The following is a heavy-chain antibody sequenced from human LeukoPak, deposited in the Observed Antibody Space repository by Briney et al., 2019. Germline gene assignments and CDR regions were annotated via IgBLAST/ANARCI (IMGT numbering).Heavy chain of an antibody. V-gene: IGHV3-23*01. CDR3: AKRAYYYDSSGYSYDAFDI. CDR1: GFTFSSYA. CDR2: ISGSGGST. Sequence: GGSLRLSCVASGFTFSSYAMSWVRQAPGKGLEWVSAISGSGGSTYYADSVKGRFTISRDNSKNTLYLQMNSLRAEDTAVYYCAKRAYYYDSSGYSYDAFDIWGQGTMVTVSS. J-gene: IGHJ3*02. D-gene: IGHD3-22*01.